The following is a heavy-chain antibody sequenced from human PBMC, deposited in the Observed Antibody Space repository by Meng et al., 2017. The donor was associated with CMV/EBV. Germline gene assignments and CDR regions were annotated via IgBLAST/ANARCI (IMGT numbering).Heavy chain of an antibody. CDR2: ISYDGSNK. CDR3: ARGEPSWELLTGYYYYGMDV. V-gene: IGHV3-30-3*01. CDR1: GFTFSSYA. D-gene: IGHD1-26*01. J-gene: IGHJ6*02. Sequence: GESLKISCAASGFTFSSYAMHWVRQAPGKGLEWVAVISYDGSNKYYADSVKGRFTISRDNSKNTLYLQMNSLRSDDTAVYYCARGEPSWELLTGYYYYGMDVWGQGTTVTVSS.